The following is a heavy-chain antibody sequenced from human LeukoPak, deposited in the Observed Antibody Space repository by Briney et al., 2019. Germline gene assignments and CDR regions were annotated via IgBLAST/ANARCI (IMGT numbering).Heavy chain of an antibody. Sequence: PGGSLRLSCAASGFTFSSYGMHWVRQAPGKGLEWVAVISYDGSNKYYADSVKGRFTISRDNSKNTLYLQMNSLRAEDTAVYYCAKDSYNPGGMDVWGQGTTVTVSS. CDR1: GFTFSSYG. CDR3: AKDSYNPGGMDV. CDR2: ISYDGSNK. D-gene: IGHD1-1*01. V-gene: IGHV3-30*18. J-gene: IGHJ6*02.